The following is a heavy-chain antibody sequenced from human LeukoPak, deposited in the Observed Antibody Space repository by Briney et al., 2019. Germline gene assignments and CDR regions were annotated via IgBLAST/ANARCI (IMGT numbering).Heavy chain of an antibody. Sequence: GGSLRLSCAASGFTFTGSAIHWVRQASGKGLEWVGRIRSKANSYVTAYAASVNGRFTISRDNSKNTLYLQMNSLRAEDTAVYYCAKDRATFDYWGQGTLVTVSS. CDR3: AKDRATFDY. CDR2: IRSKANSYVT. CDR1: GFTFTGSA. J-gene: IGHJ4*02. V-gene: IGHV3-73*01.